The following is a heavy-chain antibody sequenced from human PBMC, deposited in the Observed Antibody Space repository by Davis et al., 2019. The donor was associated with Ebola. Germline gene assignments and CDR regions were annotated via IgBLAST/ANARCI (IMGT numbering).Heavy chain of an antibody. CDR2: IKDDGSNK. Sequence: GGSLRLSCAASGFTFTSYVMHWVRQAPGKGLEWVAFIKDDGSNKNCADSVKGRCPISRDNSKHTLNLQMNSLRAEDTAVYYCARAYHYGMDVWGQGTTVTVSS. CDR3: ARAYHYGMDV. CDR1: GFTFTSYV. V-gene: IGHV3-30*02. J-gene: IGHJ6*02.